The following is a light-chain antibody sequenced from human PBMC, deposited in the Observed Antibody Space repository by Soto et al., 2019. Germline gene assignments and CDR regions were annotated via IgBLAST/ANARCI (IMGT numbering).Light chain of an antibody. CDR1: SSNIGAGYD. V-gene: IGLV1-40*01. Sequence: QSVLTQPPSVSGAPGQRVTISCTGSSSNIGAGYDVHWYQQLPGTAPKLLIYGNSNRPSGVPDRFSGSKSGTSASLTISGLQAEDEADYYCCSYAGSYTWVFGGGTQLTAL. J-gene: IGLJ7*02. CDR2: GNS. CDR3: CSYAGSYTWV.